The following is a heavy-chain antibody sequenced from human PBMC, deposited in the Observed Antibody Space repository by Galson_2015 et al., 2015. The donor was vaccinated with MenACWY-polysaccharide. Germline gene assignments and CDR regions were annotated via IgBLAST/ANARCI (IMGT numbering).Heavy chain of an antibody. Sequence: SMRLSCAASGFTFSSYAMSWVCQAPGKGLEWVSAISGSGGSTYYADSVKGRFTISRDNSKNTLYLQMNSLRAEDTAVYYCEKALRVTRDYWYFDLWGRGTLVTVSS. CDR1: GFTFSSYA. CDR3: EKALRVTRDYWYFDL. J-gene: IGHJ2*01. CDR2: ISGSGGST. V-gene: IGHV3-23*01. D-gene: IGHD4-23*01.